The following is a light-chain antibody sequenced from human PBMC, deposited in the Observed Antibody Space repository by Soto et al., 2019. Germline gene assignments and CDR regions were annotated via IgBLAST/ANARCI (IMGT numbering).Light chain of an antibody. J-gene: IGLJ2*01. Sequence: QSALTQPPSASGSPGQSVTISCTGTISDVGGYNYVSWYQQHPGKAPKPMIYEVSERPSGVPDRFSGSKSGNTASLTVSGLQAEDEADYYCGSYAGFNNYVAFGGGTQLTVL. CDR1: ISDVGGYNY. CDR3: GSYAGFNNYVA. V-gene: IGLV2-8*01. CDR2: EVS.